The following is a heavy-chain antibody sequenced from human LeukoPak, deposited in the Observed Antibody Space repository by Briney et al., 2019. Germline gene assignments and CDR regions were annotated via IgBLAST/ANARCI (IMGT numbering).Heavy chain of an antibody. D-gene: IGHD3-22*01. CDR2: IIPIFGTA. CDR3: ARDDSPTYYYDSSGYEYFQH. V-gene: IGHV1-69*05. Sequence: SAVKVSCKASGGTFSSYAISWVRQAPGQGLEWMGGIIPIFGTANYAQKFQDRVTITTDESTSTAYMELSSLRSEDTAVHYCARDDSPTYYYDSSGYEYFQHWGQGTLVTVPS. J-gene: IGHJ1*01. CDR1: GGTFSSYA.